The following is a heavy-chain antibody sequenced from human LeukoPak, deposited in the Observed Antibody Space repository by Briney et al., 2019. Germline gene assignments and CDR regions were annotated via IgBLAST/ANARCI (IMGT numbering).Heavy chain of an antibody. Sequence: GGSLRLSCAASGFTFDDYAMHWVRQAPGKGLEWVSGISWNSGSIGYADSVKGRFTISRDNAKNSLYLQMNSLRAEDTALYYCAKAVVEDTWFDPWGQGTLVTVSS. V-gene: IGHV3-9*01. CDR2: ISWNSGSI. CDR3: AKAVVEDTWFDP. D-gene: IGHD2-15*01. CDR1: GFTFDDYA. J-gene: IGHJ5*02.